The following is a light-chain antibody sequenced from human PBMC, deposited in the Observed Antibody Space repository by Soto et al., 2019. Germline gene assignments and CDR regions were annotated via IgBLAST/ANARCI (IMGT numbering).Light chain of an antibody. V-gene: IGKV3-15*01. J-gene: IGKJ1*01. Sequence: SPRERETHSFRASQSVSSNLAWYQQKPGQAPRLLIYGASTRATGIPGRFSGSVSGTECTLTICSLQPEHLTTYSGQQLNSYPSTFGHGTKVDIK. CDR3: QQLNSYPST. CDR1: QSVSSN. CDR2: GAS.